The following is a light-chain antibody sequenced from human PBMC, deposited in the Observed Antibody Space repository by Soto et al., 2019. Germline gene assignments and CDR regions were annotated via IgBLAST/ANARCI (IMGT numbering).Light chain of an antibody. J-gene: IGKJ1*01. CDR1: QSVSSN. CDR3: QQYNNLLWT. CDR2: GAS. Sequence: EIVMTQSPATLSVSPGERATLSCRASQSVSSNLAWYQQKPGQAPRLLIYGASTRATGIPARFSGSGSGTEFTLTISSLQSEDFAVYYCQQYNNLLWTFGQGTRVDIK. V-gene: IGKV3-15*01.